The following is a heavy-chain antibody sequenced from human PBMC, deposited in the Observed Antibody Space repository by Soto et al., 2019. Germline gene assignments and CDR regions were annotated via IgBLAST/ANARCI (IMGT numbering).Heavy chain of an antibody. CDR1: GYTFTSYG. J-gene: IGHJ6*02. CDR2: ISAYNGNT. Sequence: ASVKVSCKASGYTFTSYGISWVRQAPGQGLEWMGWISAYNGNTNYAQKLQGRVTMTTDTSTSTAYMELRSLRSDDTAVYYCARDRIAAAGTRGGYGMDVWGQGTTVTVS. V-gene: IGHV1-18*01. CDR3: ARDRIAAAGTRGGYGMDV. D-gene: IGHD6-13*01.